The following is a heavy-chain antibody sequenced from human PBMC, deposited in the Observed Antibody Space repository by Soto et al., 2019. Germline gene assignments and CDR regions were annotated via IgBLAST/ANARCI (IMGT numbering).Heavy chain of an antibody. Sequence: SETLSLTCTFSVVSISSGDYYCSWIRQPPGKGLEWIGYIYYSGSTYYNPSLKSRVTISVDTSKNQFSLKLSSVTAADTAVYYCAREGDSGYNSYWGQGTLVNVSS. V-gene: IGHV4-30-4*01. CDR3: AREGDSGYNSY. J-gene: IGHJ4*02. D-gene: IGHD3-22*01. CDR2: IYYSGST. CDR1: VVSISSGDYY.